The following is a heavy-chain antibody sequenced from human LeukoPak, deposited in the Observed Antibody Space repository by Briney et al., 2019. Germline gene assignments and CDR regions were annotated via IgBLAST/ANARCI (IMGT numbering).Heavy chain of an antibody. J-gene: IGHJ4*02. Sequence: PSETLSPTCTVSGGSISSASYYWSWIRQPPGKGLEWIGYIYYSGNTYYNPSLKSRLTMSVDTSKNQFSLKLYSVTAADTAVYYCASVPASGSGTYYSDYWGQGTLVTVSS. CDR3: ASVPASGSGTYYSDY. CDR2: IYYSGNT. CDR1: GGSISSASYY. D-gene: IGHD3-10*01. V-gene: IGHV4-30-4*01.